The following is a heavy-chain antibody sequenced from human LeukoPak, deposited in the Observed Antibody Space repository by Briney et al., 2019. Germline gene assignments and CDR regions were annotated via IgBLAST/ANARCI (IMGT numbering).Heavy chain of an antibody. CDR3: ARDYYDSSGYNGWPFDY. Sequence: GSLRLSCAASGFTFHDYYMTWIRQPPGKGLEWIGEINHSGSTNYNPSLKSRVTISVDTSKNQFSLKLSSVTAADTAVYYCARDYYDSSGYNGWPFDYWGQGTLVTVSS. CDR1: GFTFHDYY. D-gene: IGHD3-22*01. CDR2: INHSGST. J-gene: IGHJ4*02. V-gene: IGHV4-34*01.